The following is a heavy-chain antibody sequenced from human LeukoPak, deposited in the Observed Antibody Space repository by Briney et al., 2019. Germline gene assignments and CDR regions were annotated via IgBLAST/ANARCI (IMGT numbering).Heavy chain of an antibody. CDR1: GFTFDDYA. CDR2: ISWNSGSI. CDR3: AKDNSGYSSSWSPASFDY. Sequence: PGGSLRLSCAASGFTFDDYAMHWVRQAPGKGLEWVSGISWNSGSIGYADSVKGRFTISRDNAKNSLYLQMNSLRAEDTALYYCAKDNSGYSSSWSPASFDYWGQGTLVTVSS. J-gene: IGHJ4*02. D-gene: IGHD6-13*01. V-gene: IGHV3-9*01.